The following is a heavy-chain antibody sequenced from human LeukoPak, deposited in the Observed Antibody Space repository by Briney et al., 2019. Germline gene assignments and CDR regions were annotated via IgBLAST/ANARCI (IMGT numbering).Heavy chain of an antibody. CDR1: GGSFSKYY. D-gene: IGHD3-10*01. Sequence: SGTLSLTCTVSGGSFSKYYWSWVRQTPGKGVEWIGYIYYSGFTNYHPSLNSRLPISLDSSKNHFSLSLSSLTAAATAVYYCARDAGASPSFYYFDFWVQGTLVTVSS. V-gene: IGHV4-4*08. CDR2: IYYSGFT. J-gene: IGHJ4*02. CDR3: ARDAGASPSFYYFDF.